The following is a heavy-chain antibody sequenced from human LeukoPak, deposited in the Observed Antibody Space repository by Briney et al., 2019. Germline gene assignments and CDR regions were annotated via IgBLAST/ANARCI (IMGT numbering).Heavy chain of an antibody. J-gene: IGHJ5*02. CDR3: QEAYCDNRGCTAS. D-gene: IGHD2-21*01. CDR2: ISQSGST. Sequence: SETLSLTCAVQGGSFSAYSLTWIRQPPGEGLEWIGEISQSGSTDYHPSLKSRATMSIDTSKNHFSLRLNSVTAADTAVYYCQEAYCDNRGCTASWGQGTLVIVSS. CDR1: GGSFSAYS. V-gene: IGHV4-34*01.